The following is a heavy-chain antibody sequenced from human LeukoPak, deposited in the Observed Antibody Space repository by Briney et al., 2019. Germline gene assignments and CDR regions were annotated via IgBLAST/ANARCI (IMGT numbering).Heavy chain of an antibody. D-gene: IGHD2-15*01. Sequence: SETLSLTCTVSGGSISSSSYYWGWIRQPPGKGLEWIGSIYYSGSTYYNPSLKSRVTISVDTSKNQFSLKLSSVTAADTAVYYCARTRSDCSGGSCYSFFDYWGQGTLVTVSS. J-gene: IGHJ4*02. CDR1: GGSISSSSYY. CDR3: ARTRSDCSGGSCYSFFDY. CDR2: IYYSGST. V-gene: IGHV4-39*07.